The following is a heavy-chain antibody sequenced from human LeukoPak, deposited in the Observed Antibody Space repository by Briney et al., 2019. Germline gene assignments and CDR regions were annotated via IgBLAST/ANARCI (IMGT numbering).Heavy chain of an antibody. V-gene: IGHV5-51*01. J-gene: IGHJ5*02. CDR1: GYRFTSYW. CDR3: ARPGMVRGVLNWFDP. CDR2: IYPGDSDS. D-gene: IGHD3-10*01. Sequence: GESLKISCKGSGYRFTSYWIAWVRQLPGKGLEWMGIIYPGDSDSRYSPSFQGQVTISANKSISTAYLQWSSLKASDTAMYYCARPGMVRGVLNWFDPWGQGTLVTVSS.